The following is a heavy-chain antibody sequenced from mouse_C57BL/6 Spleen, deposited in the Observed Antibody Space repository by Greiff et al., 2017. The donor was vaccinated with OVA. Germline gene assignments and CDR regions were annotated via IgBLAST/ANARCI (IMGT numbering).Heavy chain of an antibody. CDR2: INPSNGGT. Sequence: QVQLQQPGTELVKPGASVKLSCKASGYTFTSYWMHWVKQRPGQGLEWIGNINPSNGGTNYNEKFKSKATLTVDKSSSTAYMQLSSLTSEDSAVYYCARGGLDYGNPYAMDYWGQGTSVTVSS. CDR1: GYTFTSYW. V-gene: IGHV1-53*01. CDR3: ARGGLDYGNPYAMDY. J-gene: IGHJ4*01. D-gene: IGHD2-1*01.